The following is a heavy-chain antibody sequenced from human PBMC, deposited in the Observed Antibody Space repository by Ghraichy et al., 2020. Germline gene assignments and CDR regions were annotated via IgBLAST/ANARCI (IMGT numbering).Heavy chain of an antibody. Sequence: GGSLRLSCAASGFTFDDYAMHWVRQAPGKGLEWVSGISWNSGSIGYADSVKGRFTISRDNAKNSLYLQMNSLRAEDTALYYCAKDVGGIPWIRFDYWGQGTLVTVSS. CDR3: AKDVGGIPWIRFDY. D-gene: IGHD2-21*01. CDR2: ISWNSGSI. CDR1: GFTFDDYA. J-gene: IGHJ4*02. V-gene: IGHV3-9*01.